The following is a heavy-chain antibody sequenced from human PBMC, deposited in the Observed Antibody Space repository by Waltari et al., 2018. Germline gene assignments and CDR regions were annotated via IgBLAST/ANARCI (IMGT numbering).Heavy chain of an antibody. Sequence: QVQLVESGGGVVQPGRSLRLSCAAPGFTFSSYGMHWVRQAPGTGLEWVAGIWYDGSNKYYADSVKGRFTISRDNSKNTLYLQMNSLRAEDTAVYYCASGLGYLDYWGQGTLVTVAS. V-gene: IGHV3-33*01. J-gene: IGHJ4*02. CDR2: IWYDGSNK. D-gene: IGHD3-16*01. CDR3: ASGLGYLDY. CDR1: GFTFSSYG.